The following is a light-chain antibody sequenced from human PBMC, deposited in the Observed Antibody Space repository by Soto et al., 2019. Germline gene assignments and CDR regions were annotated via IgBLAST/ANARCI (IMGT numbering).Light chain of an antibody. CDR2: EVS. CDR1: SSDVGGYNY. V-gene: IGLV2-14*01. Sequence: QSALTQPASVSGSPGQSITISCTGTSSDVGGYNYVSWYQQHPGKAHKLMIYEVSNRPSGVSNRFSGSKSGNTSSLTISGLQAEDEADYYCSSYTSSSNYVFGTGTKVTVL. CDR3: SSYTSSSNYV. J-gene: IGLJ1*01.